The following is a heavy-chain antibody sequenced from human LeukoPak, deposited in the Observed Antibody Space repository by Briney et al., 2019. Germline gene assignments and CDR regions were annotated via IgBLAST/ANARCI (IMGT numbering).Heavy chain of an antibody. D-gene: IGHD5-18*01. CDR1: GFTFSSYS. V-gene: IGHV3-21*01. CDR2: ISSSSSYK. CDR3: ARDWTGHSYGLDY. Sequence: GGSLRLSCAASGFTFSSYSMNWVRQAPGKGLEWVSSISSSSSYKYYADSVKGRFTISRDNAKNSLYLQMNSLRVEDTAVYYCARDWTGHSYGLDYWGQGTLVTVSS. J-gene: IGHJ4*02.